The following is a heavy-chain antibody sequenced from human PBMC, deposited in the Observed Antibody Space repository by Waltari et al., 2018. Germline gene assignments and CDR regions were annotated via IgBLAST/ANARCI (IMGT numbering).Heavy chain of an antibody. V-gene: IGHV3-23*01. CDR3: AKDADYDSSGYVYDY. D-gene: IGHD3-22*01. Sequence: EVQLLESAGGLEQRGGSVRLSWAPAGFTSSTYAITWVRQAPGKGLELVSVISGSGSGTYYADSVKGRFTISRDNSKNTLYLQMNSLRGEDTAVYYCAKDADYDSSGYVYDYWGQGTLVTVSS. J-gene: IGHJ4*02. CDR2: ISGSGSGT. CDR1: GFTSSTYA.